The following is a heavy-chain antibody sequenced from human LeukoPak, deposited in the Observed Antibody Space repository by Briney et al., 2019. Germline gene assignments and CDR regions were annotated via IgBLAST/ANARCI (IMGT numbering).Heavy chain of an antibody. V-gene: IGHV4-59*01. CDR3: ASSVLQKDWFDP. D-gene: IGHD3-10*01. CDR2: IYYSGST. J-gene: IGHJ5*02. Sequence: SETLSLTCTVSGGSISSYYWSWIRQPPGKGLEWIGYIYYSGSTNYNPSLKSRVTISVGTSKNQFSLKLSSVTAADTAVYYCASSVLQKDWFDPWGQGTLVTVSS. CDR1: GGSISSYY.